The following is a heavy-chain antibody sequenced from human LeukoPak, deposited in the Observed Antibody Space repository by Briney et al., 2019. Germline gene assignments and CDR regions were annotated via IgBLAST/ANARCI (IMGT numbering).Heavy chain of an antibody. CDR3: ATASSGWYGYFDY. D-gene: IGHD6-19*01. CDR1: GFTFSTYW. Sequence: GGSLRLSCVASGFTFSTYWMSWVRQAPGKGLEWVANIKEDGSEKYYVDSVKGRLTISRDNVKNSVYLQMNSLRAEDTAVYYCATASSGWYGYFDYWGQGTLVTVSS. J-gene: IGHJ4*02. CDR2: IKEDGSEK. V-gene: IGHV3-7*03.